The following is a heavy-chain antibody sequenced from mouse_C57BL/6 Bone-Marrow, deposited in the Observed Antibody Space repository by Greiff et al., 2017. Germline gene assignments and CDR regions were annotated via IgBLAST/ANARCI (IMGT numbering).Heavy chain of an antibody. V-gene: IGHV1-69*01. J-gene: IGHJ2*01. D-gene: IGHD1-1*01. CDR2: IDPSDSYT. CDR3: ARFGTVVSDY. CDR1: GYTFTSYW. Sequence: VKLQESGAELVMPGASVKLSCKASGYTFTSYWMHWVKQRPGQGLEWIGEIDPSDSYTNYNQKFKGKSTLTVDKSSSTAYMQLSSLTSEDSAVYYCARFGTVVSDYWGQGTTLTVSS.